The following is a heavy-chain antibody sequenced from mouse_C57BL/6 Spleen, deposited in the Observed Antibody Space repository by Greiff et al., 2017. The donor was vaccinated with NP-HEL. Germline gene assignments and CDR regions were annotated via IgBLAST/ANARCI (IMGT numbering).Heavy chain of an antibody. Sequence: VQLQQPGAELVRPGSSVKLSCKASGYTFTSYWMHWVKQRPIQGLEWIGNIDPSDSETHYIQKFKDKASLTVDKSSSTAYMQLSSLTSEDSAVYYCARRDYYGNYGYFDYWGQGTTLTVSS. CDR3: ARRDYYGNYGYFDY. CDR2: IDPSDSET. D-gene: IGHD2-1*01. V-gene: IGHV1-52*01. CDR1: GYTFTSYW. J-gene: IGHJ2*01.